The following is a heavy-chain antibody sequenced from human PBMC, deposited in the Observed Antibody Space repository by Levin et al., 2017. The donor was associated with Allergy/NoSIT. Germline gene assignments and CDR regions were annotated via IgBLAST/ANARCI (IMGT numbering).Heavy chain of an antibody. CDR1: GVSFSNDNYY. CDR3: AGGPNMYYFDF. D-gene: IGHD2-15*01. V-gene: IGHV4-61*01. Sequence: SQTLSLTCTVSGVSFSNDNYYWALIRQPPGGGLEWIGYISYSGSTDYNPSLKSRVTILVDTSKNQFSLKLTSVTAADTAVYFCAGGPNMYYFDFWGRGTLVTVSS. J-gene: IGHJ4*02. CDR2: ISYSGST.